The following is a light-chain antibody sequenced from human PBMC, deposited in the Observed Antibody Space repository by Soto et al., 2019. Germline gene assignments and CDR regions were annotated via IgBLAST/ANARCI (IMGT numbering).Light chain of an antibody. CDR3: ATWDGGLSGPLV. Sequence: QSVLTQPPSASRPPRHRSPLSCCGSNSNIGSDIVNCYQLLPGAALEVLINTTNQRPSGVPERFSGSKSGTSHSLAISGLQSEDEANSSCATWDGGLSGPLVFGTGTKVTVL. J-gene: IGLJ1*01. V-gene: IGLV1-44*01. CDR2: TTN. CDR1: NSNIGSDI.